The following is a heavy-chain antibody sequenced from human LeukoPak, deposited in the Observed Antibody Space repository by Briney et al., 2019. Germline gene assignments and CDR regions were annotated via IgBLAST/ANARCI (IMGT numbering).Heavy chain of an antibody. Sequence: GGSLRLSCAASGFTFSNYAMNWVRQAPGRGLEWVSHIFSSDSTIGYADSVKGRFTISRDNAKNSLYLQMNNLRDEDTAVYYCARDHDWAFDYWGQGALVTVSS. CDR2: IFSSDSTI. J-gene: IGHJ4*02. D-gene: IGHD3-9*01. CDR3: ARDHDWAFDY. CDR1: GFTFSNYA. V-gene: IGHV3-48*02.